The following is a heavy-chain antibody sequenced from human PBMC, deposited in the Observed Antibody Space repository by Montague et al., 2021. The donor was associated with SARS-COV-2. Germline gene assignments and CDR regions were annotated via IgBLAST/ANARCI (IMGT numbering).Heavy chain of an antibody. CDR2: VYYRGNT. Sequence: SETLSFTCTVSGGSISSDYWTWIRQPPGKGLEWIGFVYYRGNTYYNPSPRGRVTISVDTSSNHFSLTLSSVTAADTAIYYCARHYDHSSRVDSWGQGTLVTVSS. D-gene: IGHD3-16*01. V-gene: IGHV4-59*08. CDR3: ARHYDHSSRVDS. CDR1: GGSISSDY. J-gene: IGHJ4*02.